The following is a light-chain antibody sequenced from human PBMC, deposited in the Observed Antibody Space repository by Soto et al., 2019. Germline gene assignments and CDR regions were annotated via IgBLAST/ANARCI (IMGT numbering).Light chain of an antibody. Sequence: DIQMTQSPSTRSSSLGDRVTITCRASQTISNWLAWYQQKPGKAPTLLIYDASTLERGVPSRFSGTGSGTEFTLSIDSLKTDDFATYDCQQYHTSSITFGQGTRLEIK. CDR3: QQYHTSSIT. CDR1: QTISNW. V-gene: IGKV1-5*01. CDR2: DAS. J-gene: IGKJ5*01.